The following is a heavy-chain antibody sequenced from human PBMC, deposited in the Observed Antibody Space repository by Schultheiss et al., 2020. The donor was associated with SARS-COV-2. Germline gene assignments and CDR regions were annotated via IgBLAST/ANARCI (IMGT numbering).Heavy chain of an antibody. V-gene: IGHV3-30*07. CDR1: GFTFSSFA. CDR2: ISYDGSNK. CDR3: WLVGPTTFRYFDY. D-gene: IGHD1-26*01. J-gene: IGHJ4*02. Sequence: GGSLRLSCAASGFTFSSFAMDWVRQAPGKGLQWVAVISYDGSNKYYADSVKGRFTISRDNAKNSLYLQMNSLRAEDTAVYYCWLVGPTTFRYFDYWGQGTLVTVSS.